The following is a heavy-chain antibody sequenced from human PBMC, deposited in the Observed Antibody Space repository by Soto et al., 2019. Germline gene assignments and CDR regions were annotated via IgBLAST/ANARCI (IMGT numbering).Heavy chain of an antibody. CDR2: IIPIFGTA. Sequence: SVKVSCKASGGTFSSYAISWVRQAPGQGLEWMGGIIPIFGTANYAQKFQGRVTITADESTSTAYMELSSLRSGDTAVYYCARDRYSGTYTFAYWGPGALVTVSS. CDR3: ARDRYSGTYTFAY. CDR1: GGTFSSYA. D-gene: IGHD1-26*01. V-gene: IGHV1-69*13. J-gene: IGHJ4*02.